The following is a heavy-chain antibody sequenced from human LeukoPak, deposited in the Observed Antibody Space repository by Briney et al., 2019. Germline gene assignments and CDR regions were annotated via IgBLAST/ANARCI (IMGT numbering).Heavy chain of an antibody. CDR3: ANDRGTTATLRGCFDV. CDR1: GFTFRSYG. J-gene: IGHJ2*01. Sequence: PGRSLRLSCAASGFTFRSYGMHWVRLAPGKGLEWVAAIWYNGGTTYYTDSVKGRFTISRDNSKNMLYLQMNSLRAWDTAVYYCANDRGTTATLRGCFDVWGRRTLVTVTS. D-gene: IGHD4-17*01. V-gene: IGHV3-33*06. CDR2: IWYNGGTT.